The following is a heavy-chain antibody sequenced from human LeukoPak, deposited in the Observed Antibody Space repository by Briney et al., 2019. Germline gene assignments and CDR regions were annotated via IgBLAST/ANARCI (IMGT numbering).Heavy chain of an antibody. CDR2: ISSSSSYI. Sequence: PGGSLRLSCAASRFTFSSYSMNWVRQAPGKGLEWVSSISSSSSYIYYADSVKGRFTISRDNAKNSLYLQMNSLRAEDTAVYYCARTLHVVVPAAIGYFDYWGQGTLVTVSS. J-gene: IGHJ4*02. V-gene: IGHV3-21*01. CDR1: RFTFSSYS. D-gene: IGHD2-2*02. CDR3: ARTLHVVVPAAIGYFDY.